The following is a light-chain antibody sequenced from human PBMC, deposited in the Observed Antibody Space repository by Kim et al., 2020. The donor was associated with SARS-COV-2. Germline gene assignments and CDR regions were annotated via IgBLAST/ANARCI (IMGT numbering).Light chain of an antibody. Sequence: AAVGDRVTTTCRASQDITRRLAWYQQKPGKAPKVLISKASTLESGVPSTFSGSGSGTDFTLTISSLQPDDFATYYCQQYDTYPWTFGQGTKVDIK. CDR2: KAS. J-gene: IGKJ1*01. V-gene: IGKV1-5*03. CDR1: QDITRR. CDR3: QQYDTYPWT.